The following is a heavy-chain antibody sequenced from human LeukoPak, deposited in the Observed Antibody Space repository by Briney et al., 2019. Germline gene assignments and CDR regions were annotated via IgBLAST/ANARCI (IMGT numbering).Heavy chain of an antibody. V-gene: IGHV3-21*04. J-gene: IGHJ6*02. Sequence: PGGSLRLSCAASGFTFSSNSMNWVRQAPGKGLEWVSSISSSSSYIFYADSVKGRFTISRDNAKKSLYLQMNSLRAEDTALYYCAKSTRKFRAGCVYGMDVWGQGTTVTVSS. CDR3: AKSTRKFRAGCVYGMDV. CDR1: GFTFSSNS. CDR2: ISSSSSYI.